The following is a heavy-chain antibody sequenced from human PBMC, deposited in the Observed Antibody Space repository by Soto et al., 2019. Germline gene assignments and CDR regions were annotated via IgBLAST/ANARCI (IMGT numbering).Heavy chain of an antibody. CDR3: ARDVNY. V-gene: IGHV3-30-3*01. Sequence: GGSLRLSCAASGFTFSSYAMHWVRQAPGKGLEWVAVISYDGSNKYYADSVKGRFTISRDNSKNTLYLQMNSLRAEDTAVYYCARDVNYWGQGTLVTVSS. CDR2: ISYDGSNK. J-gene: IGHJ4*02. CDR1: GFTFSSYA.